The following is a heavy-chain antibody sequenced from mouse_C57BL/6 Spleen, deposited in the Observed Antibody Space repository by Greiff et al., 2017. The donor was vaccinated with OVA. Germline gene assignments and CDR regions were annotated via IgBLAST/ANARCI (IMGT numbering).Heavy chain of an antibody. J-gene: IGHJ3*01. CDR1: GYTFTDYE. CDR2: IDPETGGT. V-gene: IGHV1-15*01. CDR3: TRGWDYDPFAY. Sequence: QVQLQQSGAELVRPGASVTLSCKASGYTFTDYEMHWVKQTPVHGLEWIGAIDPETGGTAYNQKFKGKAILTADKSSSTAYMELRSLTSEDSAVYYCTRGWDYDPFAYWGQGTLVTVSA. D-gene: IGHD2-4*01.